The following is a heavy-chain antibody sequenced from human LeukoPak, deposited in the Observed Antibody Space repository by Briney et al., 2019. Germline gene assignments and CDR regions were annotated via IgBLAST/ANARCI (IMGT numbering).Heavy chain of an antibody. J-gene: IGHJ4*02. V-gene: IGHV1-18*01. CDR1: RYTFTSYG. CDR2: ISAYNGNT. CDR3: AGEGSEVGFDY. Sequence: GASVKVSCTASRYTFTSYGISGVRQAPGQGLEWMGWISAYNGNTNYAQKLQGRVTMTTDTSTSTAYMELRSLRSDDSAVYYCAGEGSEVGFDYWGQGTLVTVSS. D-gene: IGHD2-15*01.